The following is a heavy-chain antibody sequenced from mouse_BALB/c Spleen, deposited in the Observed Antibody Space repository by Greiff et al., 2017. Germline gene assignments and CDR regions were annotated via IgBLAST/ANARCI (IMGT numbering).Heavy chain of an antibody. V-gene: IGHV5-9-4*01. D-gene: IGHD1-2*01. Sequence: VQLQQSGGGLVKPGGSLKLSCAASGFTFSSYAMSWVRQSPEKRLEWVAEISSGGSYTYYPDTVTGRFTISRDNAKNTLYLEMSSLRSEDTAMYYCARDYGYFLDYWGQGTSVTVSS. CDR1: GFTFSSYA. CDR3: ARDYGYFLDY. J-gene: IGHJ4*01. CDR2: ISSGGSYT.